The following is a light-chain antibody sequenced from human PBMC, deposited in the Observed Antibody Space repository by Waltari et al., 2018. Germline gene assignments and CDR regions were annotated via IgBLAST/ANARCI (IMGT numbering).Light chain of an antibody. CDR2: DVS. Sequence: QSALTQPASLSGSPAQSITLTCTGTPSDVAFFNYVSWYQQRPGKAPQVIIDDVSERPSRFSNRFSCSKSGNRAYLTISGLQAEDEADYYCNSYTGSSSWVFGGGTKLTV. V-gene: IGLV2-14*03. CDR3: NSYTGSSSWV. J-gene: IGLJ3*02. CDR1: PSDVAFFNY.